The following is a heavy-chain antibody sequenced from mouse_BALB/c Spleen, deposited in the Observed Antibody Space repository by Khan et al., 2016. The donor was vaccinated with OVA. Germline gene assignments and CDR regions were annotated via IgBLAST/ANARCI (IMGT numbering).Heavy chain of an antibody. CDR3: ARPPYFSYVMDY. CDR1: GYTFSNDG. CDR2: INTYTGES. Sequence: QIQLVQSGPELKKPGETVKISCKAFGYTFSNDGMNWVKQAPGKGLKWMGWINTYTGESTHADDFKGRFVFSLEISASTAYLQINNLKNEDTATYFCARPPYFSYVMDYWGQGTSVTVSS. D-gene: IGHD2-10*01. V-gene: IGHV9-3-1*01. J-gene: IGHJ4*01.